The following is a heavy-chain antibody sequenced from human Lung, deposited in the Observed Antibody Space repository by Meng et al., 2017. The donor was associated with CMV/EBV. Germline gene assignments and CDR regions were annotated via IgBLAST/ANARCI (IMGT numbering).Heavy chain of an antibody. CDR3: AIYCSATTFPPGHDAFDM. CDR1: GFHFSTYS. Sequence: GGSXRPXCQALGFHFSTYSMNGVRQAPGKGLEGVSYITSSSSYIYYGDSVRGRFTISRDNAKNSLYLQMNSLRAEDTAVYYCAIYCSATTFPPGHDAFDMWXQGTXVTVSS. CDR2: ITSSSSYI. J-gene: IGHJ3*02. V-gene: IGHV3-21*01. D-gene: IGHD2-2*01.